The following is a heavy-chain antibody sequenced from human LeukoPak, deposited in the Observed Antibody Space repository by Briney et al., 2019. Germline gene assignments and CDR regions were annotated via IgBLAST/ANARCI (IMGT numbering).Heavy chain of an antibody. J-gene: IGHJ4*02. CDR1: GGTFRNYG. CDR2: INSEGSSR. Sequence: GGSLRLSCAAAGGTFRNYGMHWVRQAPGKGLGWVSRINSEGSSRNYADSVKGRCTVSGENAKNTLYLQMNSLRGEDTAVYYCASASSHRIAAGGDYWGQGTLVTVSS. D-gene: IGHD6-13*01. CDR3: ASASSHRIAAGGDY. V-gene: IGHV3-74*01.